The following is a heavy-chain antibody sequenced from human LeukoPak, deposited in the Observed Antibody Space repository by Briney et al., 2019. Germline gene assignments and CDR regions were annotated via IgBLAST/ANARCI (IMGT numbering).Heavy chain of an antibody. Sequence: PGGSLRLSCAASGFSFSSYSMNWVRQAPGKGLEWVSYISSTSRTISYADSVKGRFTISRDNAKNSLYLQMNSLRAEDTAVYYCARDLTPVPYPYYFDLWGQGTLVTVSS. D-gene: IGHD4-23*01. CDR3: ARDLTPVPYPYYFDL. V-gene: IGHV3-48*01. CDR2: ISSTSRTI. CDR1: GFSFSSYS. J-gene: IGHJ4*02.